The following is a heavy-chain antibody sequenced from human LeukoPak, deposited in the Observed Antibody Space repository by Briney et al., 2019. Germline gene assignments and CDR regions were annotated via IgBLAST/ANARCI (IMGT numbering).Heavy chain of an antibody. Sequence: GSSVKVSCLSSGYTFTAYFMHGVRQARGQGLEWMGWINPSSGGTNYAQKFQGRVIMTRDTSISTAYMELSRLRSDDTAVYYCASPSNYGSGSQLNYWGQGTLVTVSS. CDR1: GYTFTAYF. V-gene: IGHV1-2*02. D-gene: IGHD3-10*01. CDR3: ASPSNYGSGSQLNY. J-gene: IGHJ4*02. CDR2: INPSSGGT.